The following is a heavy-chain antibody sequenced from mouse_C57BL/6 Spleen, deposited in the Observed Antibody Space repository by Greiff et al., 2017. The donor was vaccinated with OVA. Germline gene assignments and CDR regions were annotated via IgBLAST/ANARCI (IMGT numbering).Heavy chain of an antibody. J-gene: IGHJ1*03. CDR3: AREGGNYDGYFDV. Sequence: QVQLKQSGAELVRPGTSVKVSCKASGYAFTNYLIEWVKQRPGQGLEWIGVINPGSGGTNYNEKFKGKATLTADKSSSTAYMQLSSLTSEDSAVYFCAREGGNYDGYFDVWGTGTTVTVSS. CDR1: GYAFTNYL. CDR2: INPGSGGT. V-gene: IGHV1-54*01. D-gene: IGHD2-1*01.